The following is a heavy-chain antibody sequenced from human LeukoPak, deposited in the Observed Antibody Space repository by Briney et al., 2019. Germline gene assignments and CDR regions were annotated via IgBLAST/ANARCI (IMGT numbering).Heavy chain of an antibody. CDR1: GFTFSSYA. J-gene: IGHJ4*02. V-gene: IGHV3-30*04. CDR3: ARVRHYDILTGPLDY. CDR2: ISYDGSNK. D-gene: IGHD3-9*01. Sequence: GGSLRLSCAASGFTFSSYAMHWVRQAPGKGLEWVAVISYDGSNKYYADSVKGRFTISRDNSKNTLYLQMNSLRAEDTAVYYCARVRHYDILTGPLDYWGQGTLVTVSP.